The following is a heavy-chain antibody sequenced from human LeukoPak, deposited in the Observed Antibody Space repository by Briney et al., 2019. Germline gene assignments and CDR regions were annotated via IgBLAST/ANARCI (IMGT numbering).Heavy chain of an antibody. CDR2: ISGSGGST. J-gene: IGHJ6*03. V-gene: IGHV3-23*01. CDR1: GFTFSSYA. CDR3: AKSRGCLELPPGCYYYYMDV. D-gene: IGHD1-7*01. Sequence: GGSLRLSCAASGFTFSSYAMSWVRQAPGKGLEWVSAISGSGGSTYYADSVKGRFTISRDNSKNTLYLQMNSLRAEDTAVYYCAKSRGCLELPPGCYYYYMDVWGKGTTVTVSS.